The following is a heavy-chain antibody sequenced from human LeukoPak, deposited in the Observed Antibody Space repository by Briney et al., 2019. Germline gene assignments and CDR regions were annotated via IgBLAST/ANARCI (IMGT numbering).Heavy chain of an antibody. CDR1: GDSTSSGTYS. D-gene: IGHD5-18*01. CDR2: VYYRGST. CDR3: ATIGYSYELDY. V-gene: IGHV4-39*01. J-gene: IGHJ4*02. Sequence: SETLSLTCTVSGDSTSSGTYSWGWIRQPPGTGLEWIGNVYYRGSTYYNPSLKSRVTISVDTSKNQFSLKLSSVTAADTAVYYCATIGYSYELDYWGQGTLVTVSS.